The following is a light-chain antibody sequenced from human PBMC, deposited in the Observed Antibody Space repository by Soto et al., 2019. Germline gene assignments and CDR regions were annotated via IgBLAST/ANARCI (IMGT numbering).Light chain of an antibody. CDR2: AAS. V-gene: IGKV1-9*01. J-gene: IGKJ5*01. CDR1: QGISSY. CDR3: QQYSSSPLT. Sequence: DIQLTQSPSFLSASVGDRVTITCRASQGISSYLVWYQQKPGQAPKLLIYAASTLQSGVPARFSGSGSGTEFTLTISSLQPEDFATYYCQQYSSSPLTFGQGTRLEIK.